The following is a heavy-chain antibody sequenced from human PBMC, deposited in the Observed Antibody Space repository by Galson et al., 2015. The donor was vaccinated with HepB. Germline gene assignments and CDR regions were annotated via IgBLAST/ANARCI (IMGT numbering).Heavy chain of an antibody. V-gene: IGHV3-74*01. D-gene: IGHD2-2*01. J-gene: IGHJ6*03. CDR1: GFTFSSYW. Sequence: SLRLSCAASGFTFSSYWMHWVRQAPGKGLVWVSRINSDGSSTSYADSVKGRFTISRDNAKNTLYLQMNSLRAEDTAVYYCERVPAAASYYFSYTDVAGTGTPVTASS. CDR3: ERVPAAASYYFSYTDV. CDR2: INSDGSST.